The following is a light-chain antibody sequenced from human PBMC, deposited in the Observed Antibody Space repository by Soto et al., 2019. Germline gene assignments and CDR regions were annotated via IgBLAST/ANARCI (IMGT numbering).Light chain of an antibody. CDR2: EVN. CDR1: YNL. CDR3: CSYAGSSGAHWV. V-gene: IGLV2-23*02. J-gene: IGLJ3*02. Sequence: QSALTQPASVSGSPGQSITISCTGTYNLVSWYQQHPGKAPKLMIFEVNKRPSGVSYRFSGSKSGNTASLTISGLQAEDEADYFCCSYAGSSGAHWVFGGGTKLTVL.